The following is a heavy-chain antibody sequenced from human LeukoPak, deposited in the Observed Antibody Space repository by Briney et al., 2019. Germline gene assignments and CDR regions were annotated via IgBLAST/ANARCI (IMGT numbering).Heavy chain of an antibody. Sequence: PSETLSLTCTVSGGPISSSSYYWGWIRQPPGKGLEWIGSIYYSGSTYYNPSLKSRVTISVDTSKNQFSLELSSVTAADTAVYYCARHLYSGYDRALDYWGQGTLVTVSS. V-gene: IGHV4-39*01. CDR3: ARHLYSGYDRALDY. CDR2: IYYSGST. J-gene: IGHJ4*02. D-gene: IGHD5-12*01. CDR1: GGPISSSSYY.